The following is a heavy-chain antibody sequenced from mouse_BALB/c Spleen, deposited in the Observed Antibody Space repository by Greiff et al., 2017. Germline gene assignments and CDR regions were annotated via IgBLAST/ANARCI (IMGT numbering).Heavy chain of an antibody. V-gene: IGHV2-6-7*01. D-gene: IGHD6-5*01. J-gene: IGHJ2*01. CDR3: ARSYALPYFDY. CDR2: IWGDGST. CDR1: GFSLTGYG. Sequence: QVQLKESGPGLVAPSQSLSITCTVSGFSLTGYGVNWVRQPPGKGLEWLGMIWGDGSTDYNSALKSRLSISKDNSKSQVFLKMNSLQTDDTARYYCARSYALPYFDYWGQGTTLTVSS.